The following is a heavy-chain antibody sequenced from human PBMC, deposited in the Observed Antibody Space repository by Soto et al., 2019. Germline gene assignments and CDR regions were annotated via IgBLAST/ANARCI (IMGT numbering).Heavy chain of an antibody. Sequence: QVHLVQSGVEVKTPGASVKVSCQASGYTFFTYDISWVRQAPGQGLEWMGWISTYSGDTKYAQKFQGRVTMTTDTPTTKAYVELRSLSSDDTAVYYCARHHGPTTSENWFDPWGQGTLVTVSS. CDR3: ARHHGPTTSENWFDP. D-gene: IGHD5-12*01. CDR1: GYTFFTYD. CDR2: ISTYSGDT. V-gene: IGHV1-18*01. J-gene: IGHJ5*02.